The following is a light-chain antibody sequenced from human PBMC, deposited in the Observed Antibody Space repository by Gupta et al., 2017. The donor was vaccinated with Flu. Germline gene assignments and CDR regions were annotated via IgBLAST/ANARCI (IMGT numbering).Light chain of an antibody. CDR3: QQYGTSPQT. V-gene: IGKV3-20*01. CDR2: GAS. Sequence: ARATLFCRASQSVSSSYLAWYQHKPGQAPRLLIYGASSRATGIPDRFSGSGSGTDFTLTISRLEPEDFAVYYCQQYGTSPQTFGQGTKLEFE. J-gene: IGKJ2*01. CDR1: QSVSSSY.